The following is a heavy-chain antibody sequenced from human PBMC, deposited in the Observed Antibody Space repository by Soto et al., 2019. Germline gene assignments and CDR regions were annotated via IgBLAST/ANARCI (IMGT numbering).Heavy chain of an antibody. CDR3: ARSPGYYYYGMDV. CDR2: IWYDGSNK. CDR1: GFTFSSYG. J-gene: IGHJ6*02. V-gene: IGHV3-33*01. Sequence: VQLVESGGGVVQPGRSLRLSCAASGFTFSSYGMHWVRQAPGKRLEWVAVIWYDGSNKYYADSVKGRFTISRDNSKNTVYLQMNSLRAEDTAAYYCARSPGYYYYGMDVWCQGTTVTVSS.